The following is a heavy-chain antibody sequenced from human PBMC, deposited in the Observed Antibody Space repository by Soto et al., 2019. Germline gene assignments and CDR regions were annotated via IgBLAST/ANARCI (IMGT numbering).Heavy chain of an antibody. CDR1: GDSVSGNSAA. D-gene: IGHD2-2*03. J-gene: IGHJ4*03. Sequence: SQTLSLTCAIAGDSVSGNSAAWSWIRQSPSRGLEWLGRTYYRSKWYNDYAVSVESRILINPDTSKNQFSLQLKAVSSGDTCLCCVASGSPWIMSVWGQGTLVTVSS. CDR3: ASGSPWIMSV. CDR2: TYYRSKWYN. V-gene: IGHV6-1*01.